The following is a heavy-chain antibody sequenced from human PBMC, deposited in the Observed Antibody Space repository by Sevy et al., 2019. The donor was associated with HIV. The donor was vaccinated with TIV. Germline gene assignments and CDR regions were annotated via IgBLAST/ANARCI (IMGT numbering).Heavy chain of an antibody. Sequence: GGSLRLSCVASGFTFNTYWMHWVRQAPGKGLVWVSRITGDGTSIIYAYSVKGRFTISRDNAKNTLYLQMSGLRAEDTAVYYCARDRYYSVDYWGQGTLVTVSS. D-gene: IGHD1-26*01. CDR2: ITGDGTSI. J-gene: IGHJ4*02. CDR1: GFTFNTYW. V-gene: IGHV3-74*01. CDR3: ARDRYYSVDY.